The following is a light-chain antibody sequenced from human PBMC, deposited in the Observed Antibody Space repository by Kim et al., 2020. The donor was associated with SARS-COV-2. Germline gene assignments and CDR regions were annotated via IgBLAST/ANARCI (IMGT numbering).Light chain of an antibody. CDR1: QTINYF. Sequence: DIQMTQSTSSLSASVGDRVTISCRASQTINYFLSWYQQKPGKAPVLLIYGASSLQSGVPSRFSGSGYGTDFTLTITSLQPEDFATYYFQQGYRFPDTFGQGTRLEIK. CDR3: QQGYRFPDT. CDR2: GAS. V-gene: IGKV1-39*01. J-gene: IGKJ5*01.